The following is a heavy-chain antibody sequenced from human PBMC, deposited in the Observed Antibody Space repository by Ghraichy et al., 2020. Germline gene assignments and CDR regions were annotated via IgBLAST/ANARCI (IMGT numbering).Heavy chain of an antibody. D-gene: IGHD3-22*01. CDR2: INHSGST. CDR3: ARGNGYYYDSSGYYYGAWFDP. Sequence: SETLSLTCAVYGGSFSGYYWSWIRQPPGKGLEWIGEINHSGSTNYNPSLKSRVTISVDTSKNQFSLKLSSVTAADTAVYYCARGNGYYYDSSGYYYGAWFDPWGQGTLVTVSS. CDR1: GGSFSGYY. J-gene: IGHJ5*02. V-gene: IGHV4-34*01.